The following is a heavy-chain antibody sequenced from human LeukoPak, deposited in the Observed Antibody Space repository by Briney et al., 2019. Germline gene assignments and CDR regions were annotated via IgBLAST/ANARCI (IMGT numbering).Heavy chain of an antibody. CDR3: AKAGQQWLVPDRAFDI. CDR1: GFTFSNYA. CDR2: ISGSGGST. V-gene: IGHV3-23*01. J-gene: IGHJ3*02. D-gene: IGHD6-19*01. Sequence: GGSLRLSCAASGFTFSNYAMSWVRQAPGKGLEWVSAISGSGGSTYYADSVKGRFTISRDNSKNTLYLQMNSLRAEDTAVYYCAKAGQQWLVPDRAFDIWGQGTMVTVSS.